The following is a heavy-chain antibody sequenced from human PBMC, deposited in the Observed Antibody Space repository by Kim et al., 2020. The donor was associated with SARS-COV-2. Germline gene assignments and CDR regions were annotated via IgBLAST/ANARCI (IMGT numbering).Heavy chain of an antibody. CDR3: ARDQRYFDWWDDY. J-gene: IGHJ4*02. D-gene: IGHD3-9*01. Sequence: ASVKVYCKASGYTFTSYAMHWVRQAPGQRLEWMGWINAGNGNTKYSQKFQGRVTITRDTSASTAYMELSSLRSEDTAVYYCARDQRYFDWWDDYWGQGTLVTVSS. CDR1: GYTFTSYA. CDR2: INAGNGNT. V-gene: IGHV1-3*01.